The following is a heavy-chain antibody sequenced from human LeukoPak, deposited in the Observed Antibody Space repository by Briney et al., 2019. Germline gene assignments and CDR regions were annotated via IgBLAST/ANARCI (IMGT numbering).Heavy chain of an antibody. Sequence: PGGSLRLSCAASGFTLSNYGMNWVRQAPGKGLEWVSSISGLSSYTYYGESVKGRFSISRDNAKNSLYLQMNSLGAEDTATYYCGRAFPPLRTSSAGDLWGQGILVTVSS. V-gene: IGHV3-21*01. J-gene: IGHJ4*02. D-gene: IGHD3-16*01. CDR3: GRAFPPLRTSSAGDL. CDR1: GFTLSNYG. CDR2: ISGLSSYT.